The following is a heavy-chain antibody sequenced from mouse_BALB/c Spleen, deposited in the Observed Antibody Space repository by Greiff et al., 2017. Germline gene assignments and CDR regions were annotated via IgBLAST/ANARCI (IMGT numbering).Heavy chain of an antibody. V-gene: IGHV1S29*02. J-gene: IGHJ3*01. Sequence: EVQLQQSGPELVKPGASVKISCKASGYTFTDYNMHWVKQSHGKSLEWIGYIYPYNGGTGYNQKFKSKATLTVDNSSSTAYMELRSLTSEDSAVYYCARGMITTWFAYWGQGTLVTVSA. CDR1: GYTFTDYN. CDR3: ARGMITTWFAY. D-gene: IGHD2-4*01. CDR2: IYPYNGGT.